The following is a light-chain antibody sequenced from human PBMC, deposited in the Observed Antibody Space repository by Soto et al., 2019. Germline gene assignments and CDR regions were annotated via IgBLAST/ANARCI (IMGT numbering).Light chain of an antibody. CDR2: EVT. J-gene: IGLJ3*02. Sequence: QSALTQPASVSGSPGQSITISCTGTSGDVGGYNYVSWYQQHPGKAPKLIIYEVTNRPSGVSNRFSGSKSGNTASLTISGLQAEDEADYYCSSYTGTRTLWVFGGGTELTVL. CDR3: SSYTGTRTLWV. CDR1: SGDVGGYNY. V-gene: IGLV2-14*01.